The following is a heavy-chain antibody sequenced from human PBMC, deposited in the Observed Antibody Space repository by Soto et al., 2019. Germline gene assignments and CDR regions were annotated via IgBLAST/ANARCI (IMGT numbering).Heavy chain of an antibody. D-gene: IGHD1-26*01. J-gene: IGHJ6*02. CDR1: SGSITNYY. CDR2: VSDSGST. Sequence: QVQLQESGPGLVKPSETLSLMCTVSSGSITNYYWSWIRQSPAKGLEWIGYVSDSGSTKYNPSLKSRVTISVDTSKNQFSLKLTSLTAADTAVYYCARERVGHSAMDVWGQGTTVTVSS. V-gene: IGHV4-59*12. CDR3: ARERVGHSAMDV.